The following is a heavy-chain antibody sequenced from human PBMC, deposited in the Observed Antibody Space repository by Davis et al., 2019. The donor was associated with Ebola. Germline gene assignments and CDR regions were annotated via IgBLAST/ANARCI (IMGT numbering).Heavy chain of an antibody. J-gene: IGHJ6*04. Sequence: SGPTLVKPTQTLTLTCTFSGFSLNTPGVGVGWIRQAPGKALEWLALIYWDDDRRYSPSLMSRLTISRDTSKNQVVLTVTNMDPVDTATYYCAHWSARHGLDVWGRGTTVTVSS. V-gene: IGHV2-5*02. CDR3: AHWSARHGLDV. CDR2: IYWDDDR. D-gene: IGHD3-3*01. CDR1: GFSLNTPGVG.